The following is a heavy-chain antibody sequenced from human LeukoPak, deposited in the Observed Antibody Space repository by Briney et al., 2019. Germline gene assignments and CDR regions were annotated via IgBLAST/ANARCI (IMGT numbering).Heavy chain of an antibody. CDR3: ARAMAAGPADAFDI. CDR1: GFTFSSYD. Sequence: GGSLRLSCAASGFTFSSYDMHWVRQATGKGLEWVSAIGTAGDTYYPGSVKGRFTISRENAKNSLYLQMNSLRAGDTAVYYRARAMAAGPADAFDIWGQGTMVTVSS. V-gene: IGHV3-13*01. J-gene: IGHJ3*02. D-gene: IGHD5-24*01. CDR2: IGTAGDT.